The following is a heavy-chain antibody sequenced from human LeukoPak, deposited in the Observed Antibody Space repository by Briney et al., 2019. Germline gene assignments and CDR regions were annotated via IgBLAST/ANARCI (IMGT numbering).Heavy chain of an antibody. CDR3: ARGLASGYPPIPFDY. D-gene: IGHD3-3*01. CDR1: GGSFDGYY. CDR2: ITYDGRT. V-gene: IGHV4-34*01. Sequence: PSETLSLNCAVFGGSFDGYYWSWLRQSPGQGLEWIGEITYDGRTKYNPSLRSRVSISVDTSKIQFSLNLTSVTAADTAIYYCARGLASGYPPIPFDYWGQGTQVTVSS. J-gene: IGHJ4*02.